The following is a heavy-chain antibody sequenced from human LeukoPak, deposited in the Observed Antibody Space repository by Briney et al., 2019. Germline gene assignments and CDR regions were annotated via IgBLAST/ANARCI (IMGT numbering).Heavy chain of an antibody. J-gene: IGHJ4*02. D-gene: IGHD4-23*01. CDR1: GFTFSGYA. CDR3: ARVLRWRFDY. V-gene: IGHV3-23*01. CDR2: MSASGGST. Sequence: GGSLRLSCVVSGFTFSGYAMSWVRQAPGKGLEWVSTMSASGGSTYYADSVKGRFTISRDNSKNTLYLQVNSLKAEDTAVYYCARVLRWRFDYWGQGTLVTVSS.